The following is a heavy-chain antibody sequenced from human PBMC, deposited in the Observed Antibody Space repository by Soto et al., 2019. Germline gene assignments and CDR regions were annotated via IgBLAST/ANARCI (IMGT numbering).Heavy chain of an antibody. CDR2: ISAYNGNT. CDR3: ARGGTPVDD. V-gene: IGHV1-18*03. J-gene: IGHJ4*02. CDR1: GYTFTNLG. Sequence: QVQLVQSGAEVKKPGASVKVSCKASGYTFTNLGITWVRQAPGQGLEWMGWISAYNGNTNYAQNFQGRATMTTDTSTSTGYMELGGLGADEMALYCCARGGTPVDDWGQGTLVTVSS. D-gene: IGHD3-16*01.